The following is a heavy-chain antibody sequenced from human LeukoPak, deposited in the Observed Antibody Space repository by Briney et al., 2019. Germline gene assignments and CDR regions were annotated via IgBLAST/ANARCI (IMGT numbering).Heavy chain of an antibody. CDR3: ARHYYDHWRGPFDY. V-gene: IGHV4-38-2*01. D-gene: IGHD3-22*01. J-gene: IGHJ4*02. Sequence: SETLSLTCAVSGYSISSGYYWGWIRQPPGKGLEWIGSIYHSGSTYYNPSLKSRVTISVDTSKNQFSLKLSSVTAADTAVYYCARHYYDHWRGPFDYWGQGTLVTVPS. CDR2: IYHSGST. CDR1: GYSISSGYY.